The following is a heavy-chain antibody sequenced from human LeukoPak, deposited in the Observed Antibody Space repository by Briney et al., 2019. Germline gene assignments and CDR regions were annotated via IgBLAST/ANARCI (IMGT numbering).Heavy chain of an antibody. J-gene: IGHJ3*01. Sequence: PGGSLRLSCAAAGFTFSTYRIVWVRQAPGEGLEWVSSISRSSNYIYYADSVKGRFTVSRDNAQNSVYLQMNSLRAEDTAMYYCARGRTSYYDSHDAFDVWGQGTLVTVSS. CDR2: ISRSSNYI. CDR3: ARGRTSYYDSHDAFDV. V-gene: IGHV3-21*01. D-gene: IGHD3-22*01. CDR1: GFTFSTYR.